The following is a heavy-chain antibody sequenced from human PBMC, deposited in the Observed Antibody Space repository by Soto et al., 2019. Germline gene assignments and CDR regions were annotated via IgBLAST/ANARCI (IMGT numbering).Heavy chain of an antibody. CDR2: ISYEGSSK. CDR3: AKERLRKWPPRGGMDV. J-gene: IGHJ6*01. V-gene: IGHV3-30*18. Sequence: QVQLVESGGGVVQPGKSLRLSCVVSGFTFSFYGMHWVRQAPGKGLEWVTVISYEGSSKFYADSVKGRFTISRDNSNNTLYLQMNSLRDEDTAVYYCAKERLRKWPPRGGMDVWGQGPTVTVSA. D-gene: IGHD2-21*02. CDR1: GFTFSFYG.